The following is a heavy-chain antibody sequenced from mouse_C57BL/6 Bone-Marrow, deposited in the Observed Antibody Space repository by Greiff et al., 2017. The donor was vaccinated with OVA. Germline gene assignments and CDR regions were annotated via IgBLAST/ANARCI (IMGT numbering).Heavy chain of an antibody. CDR2: IHPNSGST. CDR3: AREKPWFAY. V-gene: IGHV1-64*01. Sequence: QVHVKQPGAELVKPGASVKLSCKASGYTFTSYRMHWVKQRPGQGLEWIGMIHPNSGSTNYNEKFKSKATLTVDKSSSTAYMQLSSLTSEDSAVYYCAREKPWFAYWGQGTLVTVSA. CDR1: GYTFTSYR. J-gene: IGHJ3*01.